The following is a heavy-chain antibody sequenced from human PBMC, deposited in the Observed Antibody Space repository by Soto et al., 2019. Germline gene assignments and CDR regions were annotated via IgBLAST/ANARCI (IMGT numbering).Heavy chain of an antibody. CDR2: ISSSSSYI. J-gene: IGHJ3*02. Sequence: GGSLRLSCAASGFTFSSYSMNWVRQAPGKGLEWVSSISSSSSYIYYADSVKGRFTISRDNAKNSLYLQMNSLRAEDTAVYYCVCVVFDIFTGYRGAYDIWGRGTMVTGSS. D-gene: IGHD3-9*01. CDR3: VCVVFDIFTGYRGAYDI. V-gene: IGHV3-21*01. CDR1: GFTFSSYS.